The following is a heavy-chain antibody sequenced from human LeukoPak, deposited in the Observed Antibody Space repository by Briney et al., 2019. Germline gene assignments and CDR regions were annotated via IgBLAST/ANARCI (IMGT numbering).Heavy chain of an antibody. J-gene: IGHJ3*02. CDR1: GGSFSNYA. V-gene: IGHV1-69*01. CDR3: ARDLIPSADNDAFDT. D-gene: IGHD2-2*01. CDR2: IIPMFGTP. Sequence: SVKVSCKASGGSFSNYAISWVRQAPGQGLEWMGGIIPMFGTPNYAQKFQGRVTITADESTSTAYMDLSSLRSEDTAVYYCARDLIPSADNDAFDTWGQGTMVTVSS.